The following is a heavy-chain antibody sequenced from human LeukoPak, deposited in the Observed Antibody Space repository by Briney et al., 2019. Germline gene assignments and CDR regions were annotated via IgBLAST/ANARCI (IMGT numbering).Heavy chain of an antibody. CDR2: INPSGGST. V-gene: IGHV1-46*01. J-gene: IGHJ4*02. D-gene: IGHD3-3*01. CDR3: ARLMSYYDFWSGGSPPRDY. CDR1: GYTFTSYY. Sequence: GASVKVSCKASGYTFTSYYMHWVRQAPGQGLEWMGIINPSGGSTSYAQKFQGRVTMTRDTSTSTVYMELSSLRSEDTAVYYCARLMSYYDFWSGGSPPRDYWGQGTLVTVSS.